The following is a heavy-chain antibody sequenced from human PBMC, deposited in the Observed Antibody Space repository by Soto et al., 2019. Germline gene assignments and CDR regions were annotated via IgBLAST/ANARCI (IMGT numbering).Heavy chain of an antibody. CDR2: ISAYNGNT. D-gene: IGHD5-18*01. CDR1: GYTFTSYG. Sequence: ASVKVSCKASGYTFTSYGISWVRQAPGQGLEWMGWISAYNGNTNYAQKLQGRVTMTTDTSTSTAYMELRSLRSDDTAVYYCARDISEDTAIVTLYYYYYYGMDVWGQGTTVTVSS. V-gene: IGHV1-18*01. J-gene: IGHJ6*02. CDR3: ARDISEDTAIVTLYYYYYYGMDV.